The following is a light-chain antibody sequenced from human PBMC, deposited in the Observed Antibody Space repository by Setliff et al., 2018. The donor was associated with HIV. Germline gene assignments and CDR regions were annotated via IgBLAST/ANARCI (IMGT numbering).Light chain of an antibody. CDR2: DVT. V-gene: IGLV2-11*01. CDR3: CSNAARPTFYV. CDR1: SSDFGAYDY. Sequence: QSVLPQPRSVSGSPGQSVTISCTGTSSDFGAYDYVSWYQQHPGKAPKLIIFDVTERPSGVPDRFSGSKSGNTASLTISGLQSADEADYYCCSNAARPTFYVFGTGTKSPS. J-gene: IGLJ1*01.